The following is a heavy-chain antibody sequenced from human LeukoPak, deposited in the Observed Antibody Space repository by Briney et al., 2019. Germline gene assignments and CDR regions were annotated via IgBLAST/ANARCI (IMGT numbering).Heavy chain of an antibody. V-gene: IGHV1-2*02. CDR2: INPNSGGT. J-gene: IGHJ5*02. D-gene: IGHD2-2*01. Sequence: ASVKVSCKASGYTFTGYYMHWVRQAPGQGLEWMGWINPNSGGTDYAQKFQGRVTMTRDTSISTAYMELSRLRSDDSAVYYCARDRFCSSTSCLSTWFDPWGQGTLVTVSS. CDR1: GYTFTGYY. CDR3: ARDRFCSSTSCLSTWFDP.